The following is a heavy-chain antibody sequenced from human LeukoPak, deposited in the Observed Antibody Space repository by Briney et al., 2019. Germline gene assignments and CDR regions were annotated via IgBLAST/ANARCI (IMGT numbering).Heavy chain of an antibody. Sequence: GGSLRLSCAASGFTFSSYWMSWVRQAPGKGLEWVSYISSSGSTIYYADSVKGRFTISRDNAKNSLYLQMNSLRAEDTAVYYCARGHGSGSYHNVFDYWGQGTLVTVSS. CDR3: ARGHGSGSYHNVFDY. D-gene: IGHD3-10*01. CDR1: GFTFSSYW. CDR2: ISSSGSTI. J-gene: IGHJ4*02. V-gene: IGHV3-48*04.